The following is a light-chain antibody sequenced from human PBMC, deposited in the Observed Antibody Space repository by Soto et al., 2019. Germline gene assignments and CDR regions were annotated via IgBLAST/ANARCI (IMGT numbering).Light chain of an antibody. CDR1: TSDVGGYNY. CDR3: FSYTTSSAPYV. V-gene: IGLV2-14*01. J-gene: IGLJ1*01. CDR2: EVS. Sequence: QSALTQPASVSGSPGQSITISCTGTTSDVGGYNYVSWYQQHPGKAPKLMIYEVSNRPSGVSNRFSGPKSGNTASLTISGLQAEDEAAYYCFSYTTSSAPYVFGTGTKLTVL.